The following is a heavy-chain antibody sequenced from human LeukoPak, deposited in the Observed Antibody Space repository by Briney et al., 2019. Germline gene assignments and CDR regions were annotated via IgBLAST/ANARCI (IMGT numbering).Heavy chain of an antibody. J-gene: IGHJ6*02. D-gene: IGHD4-17*01. CDR2: ISSSSSYI. Sequence: GGSLRLPCAASGFTFSSYSMNWVRQAPGKGLEWVSSISSSSSYIYYADSVKGRFTISRDNAKNSLYLQMNSLRAEDTAVYYCARASLSDYGDYYYYGMDVWGQGTTVTVSS. V-gene: IGHV3-21*01. CDR3: ARASLSDYGDYYYYGMDV. CDR1: GFTFSSYS.